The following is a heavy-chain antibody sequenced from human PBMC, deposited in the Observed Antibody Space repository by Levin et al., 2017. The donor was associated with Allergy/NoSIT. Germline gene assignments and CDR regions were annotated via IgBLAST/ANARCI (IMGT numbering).Heavy chain of an antibody. CDR3: ARLPYSSSGESYWYFDL. J-gene: IGHJ2*01. D-gene: IGHD3-22*01. Sequence: SETLSLTCTVSSGSISSYYWSWIRQPPGKGLELIGYIHYSGSTNYNPSLKSRVTISVDTSKNQFSLKLSSVTAADTAVYYCARLPYSSSGESYWYFDLWGRGTLVTVSS. CDR2: IHYSGST. V-gene: IGHV4-59*08. CDR1: SGSISSYY.